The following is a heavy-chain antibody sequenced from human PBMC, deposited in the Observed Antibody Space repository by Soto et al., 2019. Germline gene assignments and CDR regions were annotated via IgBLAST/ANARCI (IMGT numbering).Heavy chain of an antibody. Sequence: SETLSLTCAVYGGSFSGYYWSWIRQPPGKGLEWIGEINHSGSTNYNPSLKSRVTISVDTSKNQFSLKRSSVTAADTAVYYCARGPSGYNAFDIWGQGTMVTVSS. D-gene: IGHD5-12*01. J-gene: IGHJ3*02. CDR2: INHSGST. CDR3: ARGPSGYNAFDI. CDR1: GGSFSGYY. V-gene: IGHV4-34*01.